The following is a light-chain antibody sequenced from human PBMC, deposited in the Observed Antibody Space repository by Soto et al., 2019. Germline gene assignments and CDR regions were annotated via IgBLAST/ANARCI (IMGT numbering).Light chain of an antibody. CDR3: QQYITAPET. Sequence: EIVLTQSPGTLSLSPGERATLSCRASQSVSSNYLAWYQQKPGQAPRLLIYGASSRATGTPDRFSGSGSGTDFTLTISRLEPEDLAVYHCQQYITAPETFGQGTKVEIK. CDR1: QSVSSNY. J-gene: IGKJ1*01. CDR2: GAS. V-gene: IGKV3-20*01.